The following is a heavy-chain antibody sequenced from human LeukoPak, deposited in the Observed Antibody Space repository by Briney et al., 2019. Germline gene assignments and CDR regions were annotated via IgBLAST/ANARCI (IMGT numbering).Heavy chain of an antibody. Sequence: GGSLRLSCAASGFTFSSHWMSWVRQVPGKGLEWVANIKKDGSEKYYVDAVKGRFTISRDNAKASLYLQMNSLRAEDTAVYYRARDLSGIAGYTYGRGIDYWGQGTLVTVSS. CDR3: ARDLSGIAGYTYGRGIDY. D-gene: IGHD5-18*01. V-gene: IGHV3-7*01. CDR1: GFTFSSHW. J-gene: IGHJ4*02. CDR2: IKKDGSEK.